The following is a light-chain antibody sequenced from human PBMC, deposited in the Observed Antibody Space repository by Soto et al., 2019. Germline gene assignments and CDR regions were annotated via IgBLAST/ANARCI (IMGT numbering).Light chain of an antibody. V-gene: IGLV1-40*01. CDR2: GNR. CDR1: NSNLGAGYD. J-gene: IGLJ3*02. Sequence: QSVLTQPPSVSGAPGQRVTISCTGNNSNLGAGYDVHWYQQPPGAAPKLVIFGNRNRPSGVPERFSGSKSGTSASLAIIGLQAEDEADYYCQAYDYSLTAFVFGGGTKLTVL. CDR3: QAYDYSLTAFV.